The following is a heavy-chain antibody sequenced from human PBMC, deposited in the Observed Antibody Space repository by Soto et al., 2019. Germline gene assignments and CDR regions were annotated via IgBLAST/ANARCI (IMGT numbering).Heavy chain of an antibody. CDR1: GFTFSSYA. CDR3: AKDLEIAALYYYGLDV. Sequence: EVQLLESGGGLVQPGGSLRLSCAASGFTFSSYAMSWARQAPGKGVEWVSGISDSGGSTYYADSVKGRFTISRDNSQHPLYLQMNSLRVEYTALYYCAKDLEIAALYYYGLDVWGQGTTVTVSS. J-gene: IGHJ6*02. V-gene: IGHV3-23*01. CDR2: ISDSGGST. D-gene: IGHD6-13*01.